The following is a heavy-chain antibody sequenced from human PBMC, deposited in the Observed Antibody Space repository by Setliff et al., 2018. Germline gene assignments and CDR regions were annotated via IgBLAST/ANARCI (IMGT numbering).Heavy chain of an antibody. CDR2: IWYGGSNK. CDR3: ARVGEYRFLEWFMNYYYNYMDA. J-gene: IGHJ6*03. V-gene: IGHV3-33*01. CDR1: GFSFSNFN. Sequence: PGGSLRLSCAASGFTSGFSFSNFNMHWVRQAPGKGLEWVAVIWYGGSNKYYADSVKGRFTISRDNSKNTVYLQMNSLRAEDTAVYYCARVGEYRFLEWFMNYYYNYMDAWGKGTTVTVSS. D-gene: IGHD3-3*01.